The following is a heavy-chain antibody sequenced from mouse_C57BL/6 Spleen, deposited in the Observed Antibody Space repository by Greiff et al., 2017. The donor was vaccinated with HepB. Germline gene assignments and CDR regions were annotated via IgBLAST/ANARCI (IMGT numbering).Heavy chain of an antibody. CDR2: INPNYGTT. V-gene: IGHV1-39*01. Sequence: EVKLMESGPELVKPGASVKISCKASGYSFTDYNMNWVKQSNGKSLEWIGVINPNYGTTSYNQKFKGKATLTVDQSSSTAYMQLNSLTSEDSAVYYCARNLPSYYDYDDWYFDVWGTGTTVTVSS. J-gene: IGHJ1*03. CDR3: ARNLPSYYDYDDWYFDV. CDR1: GYSFTDYN. D-gene: IGHD2-4*01.